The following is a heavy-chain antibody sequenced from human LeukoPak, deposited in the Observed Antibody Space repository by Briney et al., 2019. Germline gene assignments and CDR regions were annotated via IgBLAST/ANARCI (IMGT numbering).Heavy chain of an antibody. Sequence: PGGSLRLSCAASGFTFSSYEMNWVRQAPGKGLEWVSYISSSGSTIYYADSVKGRFTISRDNAKTSLYLQMNSLRAEDTAVYYCAAFLQYCGGDCYSGDYWGQGTLVTVSS. D-gene: IGHD2-21*02. CDR1: GFTFSSYE. CDR2: ISSSGSTI. V-gene: IGHV3-48*03. J-gene: IGHJ4*02. CDR3: AAFLQYCGGDCYSGDY.